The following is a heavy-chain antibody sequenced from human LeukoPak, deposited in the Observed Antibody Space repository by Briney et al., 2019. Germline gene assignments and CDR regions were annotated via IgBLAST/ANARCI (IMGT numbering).Heavy chain of an antibody. CDR2: ITWDSTNT. D-gene: IGHD5-24*01. Sequence: AGGSLRLSCTASGFKFADAPMHWVRQSPGEGLEWIALITWDSTNTYYADSVKGRFTISRDDSRNTLYLQMNSLRSDDTALYYCAKDVSFRRGHNFDASDIWGLGTLVTVSS. CDR1: GFKFADAP. J-gene: IGHJ3*02. V-gene: IGHV3-43*01. CDR3: AKDVSFRRGHNFDASDI.